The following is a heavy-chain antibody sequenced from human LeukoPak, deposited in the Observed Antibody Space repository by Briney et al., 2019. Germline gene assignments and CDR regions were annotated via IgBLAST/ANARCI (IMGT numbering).Heavy chain of an antibody. CDR3: ARAPKVGYYGAFDY. CDR2: ISGSGGST. V-gene: IGHV3-23*01. J-gene: IGHJ4*02. D-gene: IGHD4-17*01. CDR1: GFTFSSYA. Sequence: LTGGSLRLSCAASGFTFSSYAMSWVRQAPGKGLEWVSGISGSGGSTYYADSVKGRFTISRDNSKNTLNLQMNSLRAEDTAVYYCARAPKVGYYGAFDYWGQGTLVSVSS.